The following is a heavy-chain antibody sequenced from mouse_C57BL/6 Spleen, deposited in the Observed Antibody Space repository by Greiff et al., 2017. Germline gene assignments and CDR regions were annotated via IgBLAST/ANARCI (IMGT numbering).Heavy chain of an antibody. Sequence: EVQLQQSGAELVRPGASVKLSCTASGFNIKDDYMHWVKQRPEQGLEWIGGIDPENGDTEYASKFQGKATITADTSSNTAYLQLSSLTSEDTAVYYCTTKGYYGSSWFAYWGQGTLVTVSA. D-gene: IGHD1-1*01. CDR2: IDPENGDT. V-gene: IGHV14-4*01. J-gene: IGHJ3*01. CDR1: GFNIKDDY. CDR3: TTKGYYGSSWFAY.